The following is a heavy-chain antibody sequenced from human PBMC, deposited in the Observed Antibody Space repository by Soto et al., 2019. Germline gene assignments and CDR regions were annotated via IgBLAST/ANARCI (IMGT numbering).Heavy chain of an antibody. CDR3: TSSGSYFPLGY. D-gene: IGHD1-26*01. CDR1: GFTFSGSA. J-gene: IGHJ4*02. Sequence: EVQLVESGGGLVQPGGSLKLSCAASGFTFSGSAMHWVRQASGKGLEWVGRIRSKANSYATAYAASVKGRFTISRDDSKNTAYLQMNSLKTEDTAVYYCTSSGSYFPLGYWGQGTLVTVSS. V-gene: IGHV3-73*01. CDR2: IRSKANSYAT.